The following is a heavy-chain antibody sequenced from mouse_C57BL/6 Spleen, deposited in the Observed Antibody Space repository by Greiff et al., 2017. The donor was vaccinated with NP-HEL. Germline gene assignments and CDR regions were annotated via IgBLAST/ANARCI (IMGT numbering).Heavy chain of an antibody. Sequence: QVQLQQPGAELVKPGASVKLSCKASGYTFTSYWMHWVKQRPGRGLECIGRIDPNSGGSKYNEKFKSKATLTVDKPSSTAYMQLSSLTYETSTVYYYARSGDNWFAYWGQGTLVTVSA. CDR2: IDPNSGGS. CDR3: ARSGDNWFAY. J-gene: IGHJ3*01. D-gene: IGHD3-3*01. CDR1: GYTFTSYW. V-gene: IGHV1-72*01.